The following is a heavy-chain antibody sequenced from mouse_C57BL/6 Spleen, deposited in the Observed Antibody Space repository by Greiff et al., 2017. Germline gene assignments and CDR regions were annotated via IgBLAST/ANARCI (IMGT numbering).Heavy chain of an antibody. Sequence: EVKVVESGGGLVQPGGSLSLSCAASGFTFTDYYMSWVRQPPGKALEWLGFIKNKANGYTTEYSASVKGRFTISRYNSQSILYLQMNALRAEDSATYYCARYKRGNYLYYYAMDYWGQGTSVTVSS. V-gene: IGHV7-3*01. D-gene: IGHD2-1*01. CDR1: GFTFTDYY. J-gene: IGHJ4*01. CDR3: ARYKRGNYLYYYAMDY. CDR2: IKNKANGYTT.